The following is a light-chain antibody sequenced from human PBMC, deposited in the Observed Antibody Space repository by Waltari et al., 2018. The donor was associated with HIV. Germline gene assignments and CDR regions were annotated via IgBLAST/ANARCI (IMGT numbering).Light chain of an antibody. CDR1: RPVSHDY. CDR3: QQYGDSPLT. J-gene: IGKJ4*01. CDR2: AAS. V-gene: IGKV3-20*01. Sequence: EVVLTQSPATLSLSSGERATLSCRASRPVSHDYISWHQQKPGQAPRLIIYAASTRATDTPARFSAGGSGTDFNLTITRLEPEDFADYYCQQYGDSPLTFGGGTKV.